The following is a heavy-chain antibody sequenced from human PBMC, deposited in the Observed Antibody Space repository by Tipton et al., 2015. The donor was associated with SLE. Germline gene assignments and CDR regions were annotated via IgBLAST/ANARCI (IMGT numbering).Heavy chain of an antibody. Sequence: TLSLTCAVYGGSFSGYYWSWIRQSPGKGLEWIGEINHSGSINYNPSLKSRVTISVDTSKKQFSLKVSSVTAADTAVYYCARAQRLVRWFDPWGQGTLVTVSS. CDR3: ARAQRLVRWFDP. CDR1: GGSFSGYY. J-gene: IGHJ5*02. V-gene: IGHV4-34*01. CDR2: INHSGSI. D-gene: IGHD6-13*01.